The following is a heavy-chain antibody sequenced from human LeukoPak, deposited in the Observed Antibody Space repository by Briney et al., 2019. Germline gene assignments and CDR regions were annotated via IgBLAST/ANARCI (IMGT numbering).Heavy chain of an antibody. CDR2: FSAYNGNT. V-gene: IGHV1-18*01. Sequence: ASVKVSCKASGYTFTNYGITWVRQAPGQXLEWMGWFSAYNGNTNYAQKLQDRVTMTTDTSTNTAYMELRSLRSDDTAVYXXARGVAGTEGLFEYWGQGTLVTVSS. D-gene: IGHD6-19*01. CDR3: ARGVAGTEGLFEY. CDR1: GYTFTNYG. J-gene: IGHJ4*02.